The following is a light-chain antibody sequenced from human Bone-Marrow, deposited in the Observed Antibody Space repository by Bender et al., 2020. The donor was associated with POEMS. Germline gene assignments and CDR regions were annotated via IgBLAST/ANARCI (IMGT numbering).Light chain of an antibody. CDR3: QPYDNSLGGWV. CDR1: SSNTGSGYD. Sequence: QSVLTQPPSVSGAPGQRVTISCTGSSSNTGSGYDINWYQHLPGTAPKLLIYGYNNRPSGVPDRFSGSKSGTSASLAITGRQAEDEGDYYCQPYDNSLGGWVLGGGTKVTVL. V-gene: IGLV1-40*01. J-gene: IGLJ3*02. CDR2: GYN.